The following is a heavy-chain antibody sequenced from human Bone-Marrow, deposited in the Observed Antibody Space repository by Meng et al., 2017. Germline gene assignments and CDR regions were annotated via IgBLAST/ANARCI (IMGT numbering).Heavy chain of an antibody. Sequence: GGSLRLSCTASGFTFSSYWMNWVRQAPGKGLEWVANIKQDGSDKYYVDSVKGRFTISRDNAKNSLFLRMNSLRVEDTAVYYCARDGNGGFDYWGQGTLVTVSS. CDR3: ARDGNGGFDY. V-gene: IGHV3-7*01. CDR1: GFTFSSYW. CDR2: IKQDGSDK. J-gene: IGHJ4*02. D-gene: IGHD1-1*01.